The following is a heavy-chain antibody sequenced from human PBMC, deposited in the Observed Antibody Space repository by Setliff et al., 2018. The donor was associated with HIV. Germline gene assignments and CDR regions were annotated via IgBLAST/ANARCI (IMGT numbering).Heavy chain of an antibody. Sequence: PGGSLRLSCAASGFSFSTSAMHWVRQAPGKGLEWVAVISYDGSIIYYADSVKGRFTISRDNSKNTLYLQMSGLRAEDTAVYYCARERGPAGQWLYDYWGQGTLVTVSS. D-gene: IGHD6-19*01. J-gene: IGHJ4*02. CDR3: ARERGPAGQWLYDY. CDR2: ISYDGSII. V-gene: IGHV3-30*04. CDR1: GFSFSTSA.